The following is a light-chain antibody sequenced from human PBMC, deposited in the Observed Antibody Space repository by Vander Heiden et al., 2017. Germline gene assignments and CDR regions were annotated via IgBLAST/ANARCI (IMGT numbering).Light chain of an antibody. CDR3: HQTYNSTWT. CDR2: FAS. Sequence: DIQMTQSPSSLSAFLGDRVTITCRASQSISRFLNWYQQKPGNAPKLLIYFASSLQSAVPSRFSGTGSGTDFTLTIRRLQPEDFATYYCHQTYNSTWTFGQGTKVEIK. J-gene: IGKJ1*01. V-gene: IGKV1-39*01. CDR1: QSISRF.